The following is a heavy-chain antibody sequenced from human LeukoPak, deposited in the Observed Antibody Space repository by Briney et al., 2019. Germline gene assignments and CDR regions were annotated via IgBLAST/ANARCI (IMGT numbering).Heavy chain of an antibody. Sequence: PSETLSLTCAVSGYSISSGYYWGWIRQPPGKGLEWIGSIYHSGSTYYNPSLKSRVTISVDTSKNQFSLKLSSVTAADTAVYYCARDSRAGYSSGWYLIGYWGQGTLVTVSS. V-gene: IGHV4-38-2*02. CDR2: IYHSGST. D-gene: IGHD6-19*01. CDR1: GYSISSGYY. CDR3: ARDSRAGYSSGWYLIGY. J-gene: IGHJ4*02.